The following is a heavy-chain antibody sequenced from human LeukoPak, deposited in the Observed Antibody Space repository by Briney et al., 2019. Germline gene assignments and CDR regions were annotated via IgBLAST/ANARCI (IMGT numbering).Heavy chain of an antibody. V-gene: IGHV4-59*08. D-gene: IGHD6-13*01. Sequence: SETLSLTCTVSGGSISSYYWSWIRQPPGKGLEWIGYIYYSGSTNYNPSLKSRVTISVDTSKNQFSLKLSSVTAADTAVYYCARQTRGGSWYYWGQGTLVTVSS. CDR1: GGSISSYY. CDR3: ARQTRGGSWYY. CDR2: IYYSGST. J-gene: IGHJ4*02.